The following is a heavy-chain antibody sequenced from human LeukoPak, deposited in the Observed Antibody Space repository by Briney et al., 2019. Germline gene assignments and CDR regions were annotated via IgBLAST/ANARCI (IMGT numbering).Heavy chain of an antibody. CDR2: IYTSGST. V-gene: IGHV4-61*02. D-gene: IGHD4-17*01. CDR3: ARDFDYGDYGAFDI. Sequence: SETLSLACTVSGGSISSGSYYWSWIRQPAGKGLEWIGRIYTSGSTNYNPSLKSRVTISVDTSKNQFSLKLSSVTAADTAVYYCARDFDYGDYGAFDIWGQGTMVTVSS. J-gene: IGHJ3*02. CDR1: GGSISSGSYY.